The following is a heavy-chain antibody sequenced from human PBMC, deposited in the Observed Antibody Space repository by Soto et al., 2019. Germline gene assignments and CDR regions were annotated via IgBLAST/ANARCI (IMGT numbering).Heavy chain of an antibody. J-gene: IGHJ6*02. CDR3: ARGKVQQGDYGEIYYYYAMDG. V-gene: IGHV4-31*01. D-gene: IGHD4-17*01. CDR1: GASIRSGSYY. CDR2: IYHSRNT. Sequence: PSATLSLSCTVFGASIRSGSYYWSWIRPLPGTGPEWIGNIYHSRNTYNNPSLKSPVSMSVDTSQNQLSLKLSSVTAADTAVYFCARGKVQQGDYGEIYYYYAMDGWGHGTTVTFSS.